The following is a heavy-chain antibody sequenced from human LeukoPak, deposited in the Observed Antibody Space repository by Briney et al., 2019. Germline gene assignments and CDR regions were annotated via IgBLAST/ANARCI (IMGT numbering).Heavy chain of an antibody. Sequence: GASVKVSCKASGYTFTSYGISWVRQAPGQGLEWMGWISAYNGNTNYAQKLQGRVTMTTDTSTSTAYMELRSLRSDDTAVYYCARDNRTYYYGSGSPLGPWGQGTLVTVSS. D-gene: IGHD3-10*01. J-gene: IGHJ5*02. CDR3: ARDNRTYYYGSGSPLGP. CDR1: GYTFTSYG. CDR2: ISAYNGNT. V-gene: IGHV1-18*01.